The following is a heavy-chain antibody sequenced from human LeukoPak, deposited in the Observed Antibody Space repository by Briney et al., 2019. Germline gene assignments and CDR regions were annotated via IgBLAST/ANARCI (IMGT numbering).Heavy chain of an antibody. J-gene: IGHJ4*02. Sequence: PSETLSLTCTVSGGSISSYYWSWIRQPPGKGLEWIGYISYSGSTNYNPSPKSRVTISVDTSKNQFSLKLRSVTAADTAVYYCARDRGNSGAAYFDYWGQGTLVTVSS. D-gene: IGHD4-23*01. CDR2: ISYSGST. V-gene: IGHV4-59*01. CDR1: GGSISSYY. CDR3: ARDRGNSGAAYFDY.